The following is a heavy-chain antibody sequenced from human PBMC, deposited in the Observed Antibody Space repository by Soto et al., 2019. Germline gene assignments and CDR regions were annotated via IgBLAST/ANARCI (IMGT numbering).Heavy chain of an antibody. V-gene: IGHV3-33*01. Sequence: LRLSCAASGCTFSIYGMHWVRQAPGKGLEWVAVIWYDGSNKYYADSVKGRFTISRDNSKNTLYLQMNSLRAEDTAVYYCAREDSSSRFQTNWFDPWGQGTLVTGSS. CDR3: AREDSSSRFQTNWFDP. CDR1: GCTFSIYG. D-gene: IGHD6-13*01. J-gene: IGHJ5*02. CDR2: IWYDGSNK.